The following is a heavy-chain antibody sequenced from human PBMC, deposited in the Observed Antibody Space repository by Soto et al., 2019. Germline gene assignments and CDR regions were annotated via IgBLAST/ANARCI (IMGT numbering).Heavy chain of an antibody. CDR1: GFSFRSYA. V-gene: IGHV3-33*08. D-gene: IGHD1-1*01. J-gene: IGHJ4*02. Sequence: GGSLRLSCAASGFSFRSYAMHWVRQAPGKGLEWVAVIRYDGVNKYYADSVKGRFTISRDNSNNTLYVQMNSLKAEDTAVYYCVRDPYLPTAGRLASLHYWGPGTLVTV. CDR2: IRYDGVNK. CDR3: VRDPYLPTAGRLASLHY.